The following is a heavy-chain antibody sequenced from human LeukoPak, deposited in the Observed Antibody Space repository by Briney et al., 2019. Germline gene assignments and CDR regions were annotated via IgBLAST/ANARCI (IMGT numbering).Heavy chain of an antibody. CDR3: AKVLYSSGWYSYYFDY. D-gene: IGHD6-19*01. J-gene: IGHJ4*02. CDR1: GFTFSSYG. CDR2: ISGSGGST. V-gene: IGHV3-23*01. Sequence: GGSLRLSCAASGFTFSSYGMHWVRQAPGKGLEWVSAISGSGGSTYYADSVKGRFTISRDNSKNTLYLQMNSLRAEDTAVYYCAKVLYSSGWYSYYFDYWGQGTLVTVSS.